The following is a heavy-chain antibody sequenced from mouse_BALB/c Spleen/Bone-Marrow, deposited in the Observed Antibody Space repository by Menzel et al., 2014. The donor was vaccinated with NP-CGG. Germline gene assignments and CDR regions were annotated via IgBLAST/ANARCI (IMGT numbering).Heavy chain of an antibody. CDR2: INTYFGDI. CDR3: AGGYSNNYAMDY. Sequence: QVQLQQPGAELVRPGVSVKISCKGSGYTFTDYAMHWVKQSHAESLEWIGVINTYFGDISYNQKFKGKATIAVDKTSRTVYMELARLTAEDSAIYYCAGGYSNNYAMDYWGQGTSVTVSS. J-gene: IGHJ4*01. D-gene: IGHD2-5*01. V-gene: IGHV1S137*01. CDR1: GYTFTDYA.